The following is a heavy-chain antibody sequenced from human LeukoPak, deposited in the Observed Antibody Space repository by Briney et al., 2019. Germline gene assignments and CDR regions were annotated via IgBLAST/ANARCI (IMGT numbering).Heavy chain of an antibody. CDR1: GYSFTTYW. V-gene: IGHV5-51*01. Sequence: GESLKISCKGSGYSFTTYWIAWVRQVPGRALEWIGIIYPGDSDTRYSPSFQGQVTFSADKSINTAYLQCSSLKASDTAIFYCARVVNLSFDYWGQGTLVTASS. CDR3: ARVVNLSFDY. CDR2: IYPGDSDT. J-gene: IGHJ4*02. D-gene: IGHD2-15*01.